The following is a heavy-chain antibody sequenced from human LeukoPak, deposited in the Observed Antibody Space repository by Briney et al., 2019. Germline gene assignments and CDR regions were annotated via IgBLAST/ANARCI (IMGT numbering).Heavy chain of an antibody. J-gene: IGHJ4*02. CDR2: INPTGGST. CDR1: GYTFPSYF. Sequence: GASVKVSCKASGYTFPSYFMHWVRQAPGQGLEWMGIINPTGGSTTYAQKFQGRVTMTRDTSTSTVYMELSSLRSDDTAVYYCASTAARRFDYWGQGTLVTVSS. V-gene: IGHV1-46*01. D-gene: IGHD6-6*01. CDR3: ASTAARRFDY.